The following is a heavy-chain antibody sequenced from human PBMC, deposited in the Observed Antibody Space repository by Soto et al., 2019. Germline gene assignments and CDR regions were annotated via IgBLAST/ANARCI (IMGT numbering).Heavy chain of an antibody. Sequence: SETLSLTCSVSGFSVSSSYWGWVRQSPGKGLEWIGYVYNSGSTIYSPSLKSRITISMDPSKTQFSLRLRSVTDADTAVYYCGRIPYSSASFDYWGQGNLVTVSS. J-gene: IGHJ4*02. CDR3: GRIPYSSASFDY. CDR2: VYNSGST. CDR1: GFSVSSSY. V-gene: IGHV4-59*02. D-gene: IGHD6-19*01.